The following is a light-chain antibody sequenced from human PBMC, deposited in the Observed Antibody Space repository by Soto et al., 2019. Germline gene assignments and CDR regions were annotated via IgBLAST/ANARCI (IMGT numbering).Light chain of an antibody. CDR1: GSDVGGYYY. J-gene: IGLJ2*01. CDR2: EVS. CDR3: FSYSDRSTHVV. V-gene: IGLV2-14*01. Sequence: QSALTQPASVSGSPGQSITISCTGTGSDVGGYYYVSWYQQHPGTAPKLIIYEVSDRPSGVSNRFSGSKSGDTASLTISGLQAEDEATYYCFSYSDRSTHVVLGGGTKLTVL.